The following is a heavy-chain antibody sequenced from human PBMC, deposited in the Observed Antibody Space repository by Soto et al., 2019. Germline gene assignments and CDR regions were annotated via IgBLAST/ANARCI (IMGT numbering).Heavy chain of an antibody. CDR2: IYSGGST. V-gene: IGHV3-66*01. CDR3: ARGIAVAGTPEYFQH. Sequence: GGSLRLSCAASGFTVSSNYMSWVRQAPGKGLEWVSVIYSGGSTYYADSVKGRFTISRDNAKNTLYLQMDDLRAEDTAVYYCARGIAVAGTPEYFQHWGQGTLVTVSS. D-gene: IGHD6-19*01. J-gene: IGHJ1*01. CDR1: GFTVSSNY.